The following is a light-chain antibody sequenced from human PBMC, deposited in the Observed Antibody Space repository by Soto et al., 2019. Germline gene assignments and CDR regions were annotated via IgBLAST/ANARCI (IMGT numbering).Light chain of an antibody. CDR1: RTIDTY. CDR3: QPYDAWPPGT. Sequence: DIVMTQSPAFVSASLGERVTLSCRASRTIDTYLAWFQHRLGQPPRLLIFGASVRAPGVPPRFSGGGSGTEFTLTINSLRSEDFAVYFCQPYDAWPPGTFGGGTTVEI. V-gene: IGKV3-15*01. CDR2: GAS. J-gene: IGKJ4*01.